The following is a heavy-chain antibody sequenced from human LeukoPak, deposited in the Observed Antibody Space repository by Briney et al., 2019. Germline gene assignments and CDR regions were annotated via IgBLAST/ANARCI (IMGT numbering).Heavy chain of an antibody. Sequence: GGTLRLSCAASGFTFSAYGMSWVRQSPGQGLEWASGISANGSITFYARSVRGRFTISRDNPQNTVYLQMNSLRAEDSALYYCTRFGDYCEYWGQGTLVTVSS. J-gene: IGHJ4*02. D-gene: IGHD3-10*01. CDR3: TRFGDYCEY. CDR2: ISANGSIT. V-gene: IGHV3-23*01. CDR1: GFTFSAYG.